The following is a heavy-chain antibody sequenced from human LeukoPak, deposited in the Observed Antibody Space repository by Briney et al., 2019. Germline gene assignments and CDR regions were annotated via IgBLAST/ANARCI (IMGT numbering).Heavy chain of an antibody. CDR3: AREAVVTLSYAFDI. CDR1: GGSISSSSYY. CDR2: IYYSGST. Sequence: SETLSLTCTVSGGSISSSSYYWGWIRQPPGKGLEWIGSIYYSGSTYYNPSLKSRVTISVDTSKNQFSLKLSSVTAADTAVYYCAREAVVTLSYAFDIWGQGTMVTVSS. V-gene: IGHV4-39*07. J-gene: IGHJ3*02. D-gene: IGHD4-23*01.